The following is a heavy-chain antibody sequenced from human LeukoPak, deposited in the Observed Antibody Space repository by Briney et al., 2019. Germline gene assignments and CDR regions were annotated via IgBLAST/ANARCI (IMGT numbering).Heavy chain of an antibody. Sequence: PGGSLRLSCAASEFVFSTYCMHWVRQAPGKGLEWVSSIRGESDYIYYRDSVKGRFTISRDNAKNSLYLQMNRLRVEDTAVYFCVREHYDFFLDYWGQGTLVTVSS. CDR1: EFVFSTYC. CDR3: VREHYDFFLDY. J-gene: IGHJ4*02. CDR2: IRGESDYI. V-gene: IGHV3-21*06. D-gene: IGHD3-3*01.